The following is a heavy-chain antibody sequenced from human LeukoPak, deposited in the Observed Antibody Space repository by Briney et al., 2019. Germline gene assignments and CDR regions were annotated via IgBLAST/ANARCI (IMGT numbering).Heavy chain of an antibody. CDR2: IYYSGST. CDR3: ARLYSYGFRYAFDI. J-gene: IGHJ3*02. D-gene: IGHD5-18*01. V-gene: IGHV4-59*08. Sequence: PSETLSFTCTVSGGSISSYYWSWIRQPPGKGLEGIGYIYYSGSTNYNPSLKSRVTISVDTSKNQFSLKLSSVTAADTAVYYCARLYSYGFRYAFDIWGQGTMVTVSS. CDR1: GGSISSYY.